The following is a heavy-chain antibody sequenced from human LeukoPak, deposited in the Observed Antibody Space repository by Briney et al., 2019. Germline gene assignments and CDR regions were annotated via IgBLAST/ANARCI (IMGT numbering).Heavy chain of an antibody. CDR1: GYTFISYD. Sequence: ASVKVSCKASGYTFISYDINWVRQATGQGLEWMGWMNPNSGNTGYAQKFQGRVTMTRNTSISTAYMELSSLRSDDTAVYFCARLPDYYDSSGPIKDAFDMWGQGTMVTVSS. CDR3: ARLPDYYDSSGPIKDAFDM. CDR2: MNPNSGNT. V-gene: IGHV1-8*01. D-gene: IGHD3-22*01. J-gene: IGHJ3*02.